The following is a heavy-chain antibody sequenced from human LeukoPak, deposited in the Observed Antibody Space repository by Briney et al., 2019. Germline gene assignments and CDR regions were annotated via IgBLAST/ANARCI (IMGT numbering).Heavy chain of an antibody. D-gene: IGHD6-19*01. J-gene: IGHJ3*02. CDR1: GFTFSNYA. CDR2: IKQDGSEK. V-gene: IGHV3-7*03. Sequence: GGSLRLSCAASGFTFSNYAMSWVRQAPGKGLEWVANIKQDGSEKYYVDSVKGRFTISRDNAKNSLYLQMNSLRAEDTAVYYCAKVGCSSGHLSDAFDIWGQGTMVTVSS. CDR3: AKVGCSSGHLSDAFDI.